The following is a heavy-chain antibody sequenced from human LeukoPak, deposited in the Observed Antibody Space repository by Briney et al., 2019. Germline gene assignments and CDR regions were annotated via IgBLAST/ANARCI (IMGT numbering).Heavy chain of an antibody. V-gene: IGHV3-30*18. Sequence: GGSLRLSCAASGFTFSSYGMHWVRQAPGKGLEWVAVISYDGSNKYYADSVKGRFTISRDNSKNTLYLQMNSLRAEDTAVYYCAKGGGLYDFWSGYYSGAFDIWGQGTMVTVSS. CDR3: AKGGGLYDFWSGYYSGAFDI. J-gene: IGHJ3*02. D-gene: IGHD3-3*01. CDR1: GFTFSSYG. CDR2: ISYDGSNK.